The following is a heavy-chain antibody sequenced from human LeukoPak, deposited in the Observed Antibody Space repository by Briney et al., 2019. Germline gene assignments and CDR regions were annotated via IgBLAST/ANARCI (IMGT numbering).Heavy chain of an antibody. CDR2: INSNGDNT. CDR1: GYTFTSYY. Sequence: GASVKVSCKASGYTFTSYYMHWVRQAPGQGLEWMGLINSNGDNTAYAQKFQGRVTMTRDTSTSTVYMEMSSLRSEDTAVYYCAREEEVVAATGDAFDIWGQGTMVTVSS. V-gene: IGHV1-46*01. D-gene: IGHD2-15*01. J-gene: IGHJ3*02. CDR3: AREEEVVAATGDAFDI.